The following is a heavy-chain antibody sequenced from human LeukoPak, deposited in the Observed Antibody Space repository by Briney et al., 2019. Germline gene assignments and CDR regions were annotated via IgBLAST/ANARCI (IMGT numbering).Heavy chain of an antibody. D-gene: IGHD3-9*01. CDR3: ARGTRLRYFDWLLSRVAFDI. CDR1: GYTFTCYD. Sequence: GASVKVSCKASGYTFTCYDINWVRQATGQGLEWMGWMNPNSGNTGYAQKFQGRVTMTRNTPISTAYMELSSLRSEDTAVYYCARGTRLRYFDWLLSRVAFDIWGQGTMVTVSS. V-gene: IGHV1-8*01. CDR2: MNPNSGNT. J-gene: IGHJ3*02.